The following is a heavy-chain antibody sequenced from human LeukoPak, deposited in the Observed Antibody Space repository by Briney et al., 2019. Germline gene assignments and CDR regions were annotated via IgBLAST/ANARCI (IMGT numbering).Heavy chain of an antibody. J-gene: IGHJ4*02. D-gene: IGHD4-11*01. CDR3: ARYRGSSSNYAWFDY. Sequence: GGSLRLSCVASGFPFSSYWMTWVRQAPGKGLEWVANIKQDGSKKSYVDSVKGRFTISRDESKNTLYLQMNSLRAEDTAVYYCARYRGSSSNYAWFDYWGQGTLVTVSS. CDR2: IKQDGSKK. CDR1: GFPFSSYW. V-gene: IGHV3-7*03.